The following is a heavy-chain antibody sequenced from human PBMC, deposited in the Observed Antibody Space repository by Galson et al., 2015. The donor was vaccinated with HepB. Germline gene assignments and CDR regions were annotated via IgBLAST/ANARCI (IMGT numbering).Heavy chain of an antibody. D-gene: IGHD3-22*01. V-gene: IGHV3-21*04. J-gene: IGHJ4*02. Sequence: SLRLSCAASGFTVSTYPMHWVRQAPGKGLEWVSTIGSISTDIYYADSMKGRFTISRDNARNSLYLDMNYLRADDTALYYCASSTSGLLLAFDNWGQGTLVTVSS. CDR3: ASSTSGLLLAFDN. CDR2: IGSISTDI. CDR1: GFTVSTYP.